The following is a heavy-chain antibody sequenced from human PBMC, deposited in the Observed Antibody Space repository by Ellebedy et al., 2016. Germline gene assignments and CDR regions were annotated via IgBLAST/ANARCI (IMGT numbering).Heavy chain of an antibody. J-gene: IGHJ4*02. Sequence: ASVQVSCXASGYTFTGYYMHWVRQAPGQGLEWMGWINPNSGGTNYAQKFQGRVTMTRDTSISTAYMELSRLRSDDTAVYYCARDLISYYDSSGYPDYWGQGTLVTVSS. V-gene: IGHV1-2*02. CDR2: INPNSGGT. D-gene: IGHD3-22*01. CDR1: GYTFTGYY. CDR3: ARDLISYYDSSGYPDY.